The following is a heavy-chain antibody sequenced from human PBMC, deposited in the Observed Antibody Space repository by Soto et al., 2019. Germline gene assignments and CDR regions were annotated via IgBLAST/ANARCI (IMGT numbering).Heavy chain of an antibody. CDR3: ARDPRARFAPDYYYGMDV. J-gene: IGHJ6*02. CDR2: IIPIFGTA. D-gene: IGHD6-6*01. V-gene: IGHV1-69*13. CDR1: GGTFSSYA. Sequence: SVKVSCKASGGTFSSYAISWVRQAPGQGLEWMGGIIPIFGTANYAQKFQGRVTITADESASTAYMELSSLRSEDTAAYYCARDPRARFAPDYYYGMDVWGQGTTVTVSS.